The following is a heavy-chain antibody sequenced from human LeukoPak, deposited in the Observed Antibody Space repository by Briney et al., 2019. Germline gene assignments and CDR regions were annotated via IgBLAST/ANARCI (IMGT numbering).Heavy chain of an antibody. V-gene: IGHV7-4-1*02. Sequence: ASVKVSCKASGYTFTSYAMNWVRQAPGQGLEWMGWINTNTGNPTYAQGFTGRFVFSLDTSVSTAYLQISSLKAEDTAVYYCASPGPQYNWNDMAIDYWGQGTLVTVSS. CDR3: ASPGPQYNWNDMAIDY. CDR2: INTNTGNP. D-gene: IGHD1-20*01. CDR1: GYTFTSYA. J-gene: IGHJ4*02.